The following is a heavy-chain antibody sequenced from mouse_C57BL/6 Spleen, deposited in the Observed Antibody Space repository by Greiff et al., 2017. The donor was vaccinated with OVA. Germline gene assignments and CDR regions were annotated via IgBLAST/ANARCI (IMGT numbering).Heavy chain of an antibody. Sequence: EVKLQQSGPELVKPGASVKISCKASGYTFTDYYMNWVKQSHGKSLEWIGDINPNNGGTSYNQKFKGKATLTVDKSSSTAYMELRSLTSEDSAVDYCASYSNYYWYFDVWGTGTTVTVSS. J-gene: IGHJ1*03. CDR2: INPNNGGT. D-gene: IGHD2-5*01. CDR1: GYTFTDYY. V-gene: IGHV1-26*01. CDR3: ASYSNYYWYFDV.